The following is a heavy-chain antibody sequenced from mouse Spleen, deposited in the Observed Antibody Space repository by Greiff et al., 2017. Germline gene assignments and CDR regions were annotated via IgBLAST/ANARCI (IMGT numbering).Heavy chain of an antibody. CDR3: ARRGTGTLFDY. V-gene: IGHV5-9-3*01. J-gene: IGHJ2*01. Sequence: EVQGVESGGGLVKPGGSLKLSCAASGFTFSSYAMSWVRQTPEKRLEWVATISSGGSYTYYPDSVKGRFTISRDNAKNTLYLQMSSLRSEDTAMYYCARRGTGTLFDYWGQGTTLTVSS. D-gene: IGHD4-1*01. CDR2: ISSGGSYT. CDR1: GFTFSSYA.